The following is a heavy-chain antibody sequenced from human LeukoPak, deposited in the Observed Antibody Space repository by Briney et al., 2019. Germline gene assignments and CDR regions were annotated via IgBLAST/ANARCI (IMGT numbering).Heavy chain of an antibody. D-gene: IGHD3-10*01. CDR2: INPHSGDT. V-gene: IGHV1-2*02. CDR1: GYTFTNYY. Sequence: ASVKVSCKASGYTFTNYYIHWVRQAPGQGLEWMGWINPHSGDTNYAQKFQGRVTIARDTSISTAYMDLSSLTSDDTALYYCARGRSVNYYGQDYWGQGTLVTVSS. J-gene: IGHJ4*02. CDR3: ARGRSVNYYGQDY.